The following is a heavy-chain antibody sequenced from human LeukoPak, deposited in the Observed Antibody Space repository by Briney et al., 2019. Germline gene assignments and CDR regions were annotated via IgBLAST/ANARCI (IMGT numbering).Heavy chain of an antibody. Sequence: GGSLRLSCAASGFTFSSYNMNWVRQAPGKGLEWVSYISSSGSTIYYADSVKGRFAISRDNAKNSLYLQMNSLRAEDTAVYYCARGLSCSGGSCYSHYYYYGMDVWGQGTTVTVSS. CDR1: GFTFSSYN. J-gene: IGHJ6*02. CDR3: ARGLSCSGGSCYSHYYYYGMDV. CDR2: ISSSGSTI. V-gene: IGHV3-48*04. D-gene: IGHD2-15*01.